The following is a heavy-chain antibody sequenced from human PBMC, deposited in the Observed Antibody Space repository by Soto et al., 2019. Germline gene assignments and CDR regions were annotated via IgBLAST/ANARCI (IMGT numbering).Heavy chain of an antibody. Sequence: SETLSLTCTVSGGSISSGDYYWSWIRQPPGRGLEWIGYIYYSGSTYYNPSLKSRVTISVDTSKNQFSLKLSSVTAADTAVYYCARCGDYVAFDIWGQGTMVTVSS. V-gene: IGHV4-30-4*01. CDR2: IYYSGST. CDR3: ARCGDYVAFDI. D-gene: IGHD4-17*01. J-gene: IGHJ3*02. CDR1: GGSISSGDYY.